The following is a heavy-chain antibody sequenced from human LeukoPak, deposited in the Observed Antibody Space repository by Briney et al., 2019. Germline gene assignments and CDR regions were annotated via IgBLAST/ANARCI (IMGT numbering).Heavy chain of an antibody. D-gene: IGHD5-12*01. CDR3: ARSSGYDYDDY. CDR2: INHSGST. CDR1: GGSFSGYY. V-gene: IGHV4-34*01. Sequence: SETLSLTCAVYGGSFSGYYWSWIRQPPGKGLEWIGEINHSGSTNYNPSLKSRVTISVDTSKNQFSLKLSSVTAADTAVYYCARSSGYDYDDYWGQGTLVTVSS. J-gene: IGHJ4*02.